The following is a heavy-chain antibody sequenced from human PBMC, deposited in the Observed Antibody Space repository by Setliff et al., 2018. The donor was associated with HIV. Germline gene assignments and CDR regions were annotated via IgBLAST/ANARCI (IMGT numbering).Heavy chain of an antibody. CDR2: IYTNGYT. CDR3: ARDPGITAAGTEYFDS. CDR1: GGSIRSGSYY. D-gene: IGHD6-13*01. V-gene: IGHV4-61*09. Sequence: SETLSLTCTVSGGSIRSGSYYWTWIRQPAGKGPEWIGHIYTNGYTNYNPSLKSRLSISLDTSKNQFYLNLNSVTAADTAIYYCARDPGITAAGTEYFDSWGQGILVTVSS. J-gene: IGHJ4*02.